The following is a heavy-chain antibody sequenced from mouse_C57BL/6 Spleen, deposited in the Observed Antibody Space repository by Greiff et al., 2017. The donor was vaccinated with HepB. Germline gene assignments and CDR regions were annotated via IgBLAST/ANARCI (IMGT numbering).Heavy chain of an antibody. CDR3: ARAMDY. J-gene: IGHJ4*01. CDR1: GFTFSDYG. Sequence: EVKLLESGGGLVKPGGSLKLSCAASGFTFSDYGMHWVRQAPEKGLEWVAYISSGSSTIYYADTVKGRFTISRDNAKNTLFLQMTSLRSEDTAMYYCARAMDYWGQVTSVTVSS. CDR2: ISSGSSTI. V-gene: IGHV5-17*01.